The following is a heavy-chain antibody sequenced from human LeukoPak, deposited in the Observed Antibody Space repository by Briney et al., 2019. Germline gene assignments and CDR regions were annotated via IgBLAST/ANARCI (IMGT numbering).Heavy chain of an antibody. Sequence: GSLRLSYAASGFTFSSYAITWVRQAPGKGLEWVSAISDSGNNAYYADFVKGRFTISRDNSKNSLYLQMNSLRVEDTAVYYCAKESKYYPWGQGTLVTVSS. V-gene: IGHV3-23*01. CDR3: AKESKYYP. D-gene: IGHD3-10*01. CDR1: GFTFSSYA. CDR2: ISDSGNNA. J-gene: IGHJ5*02.